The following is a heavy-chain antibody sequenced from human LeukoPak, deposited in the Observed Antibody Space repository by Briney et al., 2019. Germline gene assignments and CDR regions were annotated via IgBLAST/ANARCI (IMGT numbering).Heavy chain of an antibody. D-gene: IGHD3-10*01. V-gene: IGHV3-23*01. Sequence: GGSLRLSCAASGFSFNKYAMSWVRQAPGKGLEWVSGVTGSGDATFYADPVKGRFTIFRDNSKNTLHLQMNSLTAEDAAVYCCAKHVLVSFAEFSNWGQGTLVTVSS. CDR3: AKHVLVSFAEFSN. CDR2: VTGSGDAT. CDR1: GFSFNKYA. J-gene: IGHJ4*02.